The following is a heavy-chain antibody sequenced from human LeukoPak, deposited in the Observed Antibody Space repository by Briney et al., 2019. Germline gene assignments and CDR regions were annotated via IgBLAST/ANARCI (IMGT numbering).Heavy chain of an antibody. CDR1: GGSIRSGGYY. CDR2: IYYSGST. CDR3: ARYSSSWSSFDY. D-gene: IGHD6-13*01. V-gene: IGHV4-30-4*02. Sequence: SETLSLTCTVSGGSIRSGGYYWSWIRQPPGKGLEWIGYIYYSGSTYYNPSLKSRVTISVDTSKNQFSLKLSSVTAADTAVYYCARYSSSWSSFDYWGQGTLVTVSS. J-gene: IGHJ4*02.